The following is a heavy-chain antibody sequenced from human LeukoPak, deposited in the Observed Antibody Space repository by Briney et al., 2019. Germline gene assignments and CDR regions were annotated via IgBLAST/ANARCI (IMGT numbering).Heavy chain of an antibody. CDR1: GGSISSSSFY. V-gene: IGHV4-39*01. CDR2: IYYSGST. CDR3: ARGTSGYSYYFDY. Sequence: TSETLSPTCTVSGGSISSSSFYWGWIRQPPGKGLEWIGSIYYSGSTFYNASLKSRATIFVDTSKNQFSLRLSSVTAADTAVYYCARGTSGYSYYFDYWGQGTLVTVSS. J-gene: IGHJ4*02. D-gene: IGHD3-22*01.